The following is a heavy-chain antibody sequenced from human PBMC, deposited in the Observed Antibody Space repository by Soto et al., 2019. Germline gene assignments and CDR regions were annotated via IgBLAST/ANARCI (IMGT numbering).Heavy chain of an antibody. Sequence: PGGSLRLSCAVSGFTVSSNHMSWVRQAPGKGLEWVSVIYSGGSTYYADSVKVRFTISRDNSKNTLYLQMNSLRAEDTAVYYCARGVRYFDWPSPFDNWGQGTLVTVSS. CDR1: GFTVSSNH. J-gene: IGHJ5*02. CDR2: IYSGGST. CDR3: ARGVRYFDWPSPFDN. D-gene: IGHD3-9*01. V-gene: IGHV3-66*01.